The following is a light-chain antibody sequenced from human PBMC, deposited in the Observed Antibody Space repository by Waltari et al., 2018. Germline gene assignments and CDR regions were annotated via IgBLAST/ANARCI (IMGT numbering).Light chain of an antibody. CDR3: SLYMGSGIWV. Sequence: QTVVTQGPSLSVSPGGTVTLTCALSSGSISSTSYATWYQPTPGQAPRTLVYKATSRSSGVPDRFSGSILGNKAALTITGARADDESDYYCSLYMGSGIWVFGGGTKLTVL. CDR1: SGSISSTSY. V-gene: IGLV8-61*01. J-gene: IGLJ3*02. CDR2: KAT.